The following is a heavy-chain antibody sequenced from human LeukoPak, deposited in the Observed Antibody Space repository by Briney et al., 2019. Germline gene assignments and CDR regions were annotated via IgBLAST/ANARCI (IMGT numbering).Heavy chain of an antibody. V-gene: IGHV4-59*08. CDR3: ARHLYDSSGKDYYYGMDV. CDR2: IYYSGST. Sequence: SETLSLTCTVSGGSISSYYWSWIRQPPGKGLEWIGYIYYSGSTNYNPSLKSRVTISVDTSKNQFSLKLSPVTAADTAVYYCARHLYDSSGKDYYYGMDVWGQGTTVTVSS. CDR1: GGSISSYY. D-gene: IGHD1-26*01. J-gene: IGHJ6*02.